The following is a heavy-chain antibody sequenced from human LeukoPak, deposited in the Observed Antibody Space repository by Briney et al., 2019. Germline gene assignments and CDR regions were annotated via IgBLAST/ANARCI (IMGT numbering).Heavy chain of an antibody. J-gene: IGHJ4*01. CDR3: ARGVAAGVDF. D-gene: IGHD6-13*01. CDR2: MSPNSGIA. CDR1: GYTFTSLD. V-gene: IGHV1-8*01. Sequence: ASVKVSCKASGYTFTSLDLNWVRQATGQGPEWMGWMSPNSGIAGYAQKFQGRVTMTRDISISTAYMELSSLTSEDTAVYYCARGVAAGVDFWGQEPWLPSPQ.